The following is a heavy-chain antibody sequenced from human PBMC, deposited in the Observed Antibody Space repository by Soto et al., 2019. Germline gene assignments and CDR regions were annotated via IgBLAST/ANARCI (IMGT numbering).Heavy chain of an antibody. CDR1: GGSISSYY. D-gene: IGHD3-22*01. CDR3: ARVRREYDTSGPVDY. J-gene: IGHJ4*02. CDR2: IYYGGNT. Sequence: PSETLSLTCTVSGGSISSYYWSWIRQPPGKGLEWIGYIYYGGNTYYNPSLQSRVTMSVDRSRNQFSLKLNSVTAADTAVYFCARVRREYDTSGPVDYWGQGTLVTSPQ. V-gene: IGHV4-59*04.